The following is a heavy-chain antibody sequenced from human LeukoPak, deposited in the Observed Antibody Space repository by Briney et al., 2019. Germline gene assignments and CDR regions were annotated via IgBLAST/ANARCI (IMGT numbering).Heavy chain of an antibody. CDR1: GFTFSSYE. CDR3: ARTDSSSSGYFDY. CDR2: INQDGSQR. V-gene: IGHV3-7*01. D-gene: IGHD6-6*01. Sequence: GGSLRLSCAASGFTFSSYEMNWVRQAPGKGLEWVANINQDGSQRRYVDSVKGRFTVSRDNPKNSLYLQMNSLGVEDTAIYFCARTDSSSSGYFDYWGQGTLVTVSS. J-gene: IGHJ4*02.